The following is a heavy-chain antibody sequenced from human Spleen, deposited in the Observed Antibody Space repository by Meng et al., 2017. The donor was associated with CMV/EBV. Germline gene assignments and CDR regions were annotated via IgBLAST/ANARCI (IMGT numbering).Heavy chain of an antibody. Sequence: ETLSLTCAASGFTFDDYNMHWVRQAPGRGLEWVSFISWDGGSTYYADSVKGRFTISRDNSKNSLYLQMNSLRAEDTALYYCANGGHRLGYCSSTSCYKDRSYYYGMDVWGQGTTVTVSS. CDR2: ISWDGGST. D-gene: IGHD2-2*02. CDR3: ANGGHRLGYCSSTSCYKDRSYYYGMDV. CDR1: GFTFDDYN. J-gene: IGHJ6*02. V-gene: IGHV3-43D*03.